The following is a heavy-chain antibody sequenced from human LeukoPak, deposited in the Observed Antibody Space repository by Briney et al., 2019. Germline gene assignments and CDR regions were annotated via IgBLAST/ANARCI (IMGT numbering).Heavy chain of an antibody. CDR2: INHGGIS. J-gene: IGHJ4*02. CDR3: VRGPDHAKVGY. Sequence: PSETLSLTCAVYGGSFSHSYWNWVRQPPGKGLEWIGEINHGGISSYKPSLSSRVTMSQDTSKNHSSLKLASVTAADTAVYYCVRGPDHAKVGYWGQGTPVTVSS. CDR1: GGSFSHSY. V-gene: IGHV4-34*01. D-gene: IGHD1-14*01.